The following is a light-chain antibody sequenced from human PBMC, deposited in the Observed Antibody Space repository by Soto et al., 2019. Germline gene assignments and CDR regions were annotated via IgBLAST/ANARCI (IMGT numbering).Light chain of an antibody. CDR3: SSYTTSGTVV. CDR1: SSDVGSYYY. J-gene: IGLJ2*01. V-gene: IGLV2-14*01. Sequence: QSALTQPASVSGSPGQSITISCTGTSSDVGSYYYVSWYQQLPGKAPKLMIYEVTNWPSEVSNRFSGSKSGNTASLTISGLQAEDEADYYCSSYTTSGTVVFGGGTKLTVL. CDR2: EVT.